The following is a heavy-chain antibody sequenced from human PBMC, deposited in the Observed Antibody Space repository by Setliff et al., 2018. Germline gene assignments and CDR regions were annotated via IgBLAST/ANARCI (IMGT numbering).Heavy chain of an antibody. J-gene: IGHJ6*02. D-gene: IGHD3-3*01. CDR2: SSAYNGNT. V-gene: IGHV1-18*01. Sequence: GASVKVSCKASGYTFTSYGISWVRQAPGQGLKWMGWSSAYNGNTNYAQKLQGRVTMTTDTSTSKAYMELRSLRSDDTAVYYCASDGQGNYNFWSGSYYYYGMDVWGQVATVTVSS. CDR3: ASDGQGNYNFWSGSYYYYGMDV. CDR1: GYTFTSYG.